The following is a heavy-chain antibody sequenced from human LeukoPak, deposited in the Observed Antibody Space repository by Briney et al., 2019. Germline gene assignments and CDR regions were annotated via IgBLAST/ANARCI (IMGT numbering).Heavy chain of an antibody. CDR1: GFTFNTFA. D-gene: IGHD1-26*01. V-gene: IGHV3-23*01. J-gene: IGHJ4*02. CDR2: IGDSGDTT. CDR3: AKGWSCQD. Sequence: GGSLRLSCAASGFTFNTFAMTWVRQAPGKGLEWVSAIGDSGDTTAYAQSVKGRFTISRDNSKNRLYLQMNSLRAEDTAIYYCAKGWSCQDWGQGTLVTVSS.